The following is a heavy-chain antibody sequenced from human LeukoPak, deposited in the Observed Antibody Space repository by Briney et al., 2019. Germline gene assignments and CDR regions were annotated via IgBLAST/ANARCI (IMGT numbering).Heavy chain of an antibody. CDR3: AKDKWDPQGSGSYYNGLDY. CDR1: GFTISIYA. Sequence: GGSLRLSCAASGFTISIYAINWVRQAPGKGLEWVAVISYDGSNKYYADSVKGRFTISRDNSKNTLYLQMNSLRAEDTAVYYCAKDKWDPQGSGSYYNGLDYWGQGTLVTVSS. CDR2: ISYDGSNK. J-gene: IGHJ4*02. V-gene: IGHV3-30-3*01. D-gene: IGHD3-10*01.